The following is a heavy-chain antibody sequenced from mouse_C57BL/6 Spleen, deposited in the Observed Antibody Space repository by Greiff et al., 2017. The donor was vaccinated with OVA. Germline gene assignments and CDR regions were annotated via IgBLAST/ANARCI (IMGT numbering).Heavy chain of an antibody. CDR3: ARWADGFDAMDY. D-gene: IGHD2-3*01. J-gene: IGHJ4*01. CDR1: GYTFTDYY. CDR2: INPNNGGT. Sequence: EVQLQQSGPELVKPGASVKISCKASGYTFTDYYMNWVKQSHGKSLEWIGDINPNNGGTSYNQKFKGKATLTVDKSSSTAYMELRSLTSEDSAVYYCARWADGFDAMDYWGQGTSVTVSS. V-gene: IGHV1-26*01.